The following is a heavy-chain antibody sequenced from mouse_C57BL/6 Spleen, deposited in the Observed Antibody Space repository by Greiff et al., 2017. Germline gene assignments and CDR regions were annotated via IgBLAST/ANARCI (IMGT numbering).Heavy chain of an antibody. Sequence: EVQLVESGEGLVKPGGSLKLSCAASGFTFSSYAMSWVRQTPEKRLEWVAYISSGGDNIYYADTVKGRFTISRDNARNTLYLQMSSLKSKDTAMYYCTRECDYYVPAWFAYWGQGTLVTVSA. D-gene: IGHD2-1*01. CDR2: ISSGGDNI. CDR3: TRECDYYVPAWFAY. J-gene: IGHJ3*01. CDR1: GFTFSSYA. V-gene: IGHV5-9-1*02.